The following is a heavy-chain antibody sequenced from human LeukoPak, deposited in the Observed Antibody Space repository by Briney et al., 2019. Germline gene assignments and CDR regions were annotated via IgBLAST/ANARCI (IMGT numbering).Heavy chain of an antibody. CDR3: AALIPVTTVTNY. D-gene: IGHD4-17*01. Sequence: SVKVSCKASGFTFTSSAMQWVRQARGQRLEWIGWIVVGRGNTNYAQKFQERVTITRDMSTSTAYMELSSLRSEDTAVYYCAALIPVTTVTNYWGQGTLVTVSS. CDR1: GFTFTSSA. J-gene: IGHJ4*02. CDR2: IVVGRGNT. V-gene: IGHV1-58*02.